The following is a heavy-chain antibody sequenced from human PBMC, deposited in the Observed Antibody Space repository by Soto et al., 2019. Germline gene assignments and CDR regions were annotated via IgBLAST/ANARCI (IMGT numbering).Heavy chain of an antibody. CDR3: ARGHYYDSSGYYY. CDR2: ISSSSSYT. V-gene: IGHV3-11*06. J-gene: IGHJ4*02. Sequence: QVQLVESGGGLVKPGGSLRLSCAASGFTFSDYYMSWIRQAPGKGLEWVSYISSSSSYTNYADSVKGRFTISRGNAKNSLYLQMNSLRAEDTAVYYCARGHYYDSSGYYYWGQGTLVTVSS. CDR1: GFTFSDYY. D-gene: IGHD3-22*01.